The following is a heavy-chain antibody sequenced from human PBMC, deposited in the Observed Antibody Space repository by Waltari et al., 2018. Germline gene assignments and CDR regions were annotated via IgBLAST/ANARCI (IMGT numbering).Heavy chain of an antibody. D-gene: IGHD2-15*01. J-gene: IGHJ5*02. CDR3: ARDEASGSGGSNWFDP. V-gene: IGHV1-69*04. CDR1: GGTFSSYA. CDR2: IIPILGIA. Sequence: QVQLVQSGAEGKKPGSSVKVSCKASGGTFSSYALSWVRQAPGQGLEWMGGIIPILGIANYAQKFQGRVTITADESTSTAYMELSSLRSEDTAVYYCARDEASGSGGSNWFDPWGQGTLVTVSS.